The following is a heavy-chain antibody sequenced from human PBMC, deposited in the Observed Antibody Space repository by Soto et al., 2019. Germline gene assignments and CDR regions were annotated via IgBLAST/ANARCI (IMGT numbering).Heavy chain of an antibody. CDR2: IIPIFGTA. D-gene: IGHD6-13*01. Sequence: GASVKVSCKASGGTFSSYAISWVRQAPGQGLEWMGGIIPIFGTANYAQKFQGRVTITADESTSTAYMELSSLRSEDTAVYYCARGRIAAGGIFDYWGQGTLVTVSS. J-gene: IGHJ4*02. CDR3: ARGRIAAGGIFDY. V-gene: IGHV1-69*13. CDR1: GGTFSSYA.